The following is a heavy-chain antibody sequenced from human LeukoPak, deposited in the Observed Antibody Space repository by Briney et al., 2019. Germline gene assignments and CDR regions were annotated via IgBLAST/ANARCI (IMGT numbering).Heavy chain of an antibody. CDR1: GYTVTSYG. CDR3: AREYSSGDAFDI. V-gene: IGHV1-18*01. J-gene: IGHJ3*02. Sequence: ASVKVSCKASGYTVTSYGIGWVRQAPGQGLEWMGWISAYNGNTNYAQKLQGRVTMTTDTSTSTAYMELRSLRSDDTAVYYCAREYSSGDAFDIWGQGTMVTVSS. CDR2: ISAYNGNT. D-gene: IGHD6-19*01.